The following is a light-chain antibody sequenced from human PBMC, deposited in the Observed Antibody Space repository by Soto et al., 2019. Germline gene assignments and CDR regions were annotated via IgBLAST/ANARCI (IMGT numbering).Light chain of an antibody. CDR2: RNT. CDR3: AAWDASLSAVV. CDR1: SSTIGSNY. V-gene: IGLV1-47*01. Sequence: QSVLTQPPSASGTPGQTVTISCSGSSSTIGSNYAYWFQQFPGTAPKLFIYRNTQRPSGVPDRISGSKSGTSASLAISGLRAEDEADYYCAAWDASLSAVVLGGGTQLTVL. J-gene: IGLJ2*01.